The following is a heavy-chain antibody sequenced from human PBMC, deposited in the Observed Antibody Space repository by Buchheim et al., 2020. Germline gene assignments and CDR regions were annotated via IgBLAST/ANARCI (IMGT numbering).Heavy chain of an antibody. J-gene: IGHJ6*04. CDR2: ISSSSSTI. V-gene: IGHV3-48*01. D-gene: IGHD3-22*01. CDR3: AREGSGYYDSSGYYSLYYYYYGMDV. Sequence: EVQLVESGGGLVQPGGSLRLSCAASGFTFSSYSMNWVRQAPGKGLEWVSYISSSSSTIYYADSVKGRFTISRDNAKNSLYLQMNSLRAEDTAVYYCAREGSGYYDSSGYYSLYYYYYGMDVWGKGTT. CDR1: GFTFSSYS.